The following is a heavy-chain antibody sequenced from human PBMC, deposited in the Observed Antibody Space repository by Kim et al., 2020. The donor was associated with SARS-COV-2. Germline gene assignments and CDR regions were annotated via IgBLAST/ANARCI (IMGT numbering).Heavy chain of an antibody. Sequence: DSVKGRVTISRDNAKNSVYLQMISLRAEDTALYYCAKARVAAPTYNWFDPWGQGTLVTVSS. D-gene: IGHD6-6*01. CDR3: AKARVAAPTYNWFDP. J-gene: IGHJ5*02. V-gene: IGHV3-9*01.